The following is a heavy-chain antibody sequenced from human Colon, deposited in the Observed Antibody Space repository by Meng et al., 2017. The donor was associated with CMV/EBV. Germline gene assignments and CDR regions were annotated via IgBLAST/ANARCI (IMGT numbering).Heavy chain of an antibody. CDR2: ISGSGRNT. J-gene: IGHJ4*02. Sequence: GGSLRLSCAASGFRFDEYAMHWVRQAPGKGLEWVSGISGSGRNTYYLDSVRGRFTISRDNSKRTVFLQMNSLRAGDTAVYYCAKEGMPASIPYFDTWGQGTLVTVSS. V-gene: IGHV3-23*01. CDR1: GFRFDEYA. CDR3: AKEGMPASIPYFDT. D-gene: IGHD2-2*01.